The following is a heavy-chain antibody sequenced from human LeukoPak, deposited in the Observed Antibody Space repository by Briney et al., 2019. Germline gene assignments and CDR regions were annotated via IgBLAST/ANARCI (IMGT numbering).Heavy chain of an antibody. Sequence: ASVKVSCKASGGTFSSYATSWVRQAPGQGLEWMGGIIPIFGTANYAQKFQGRVTITADESTSTAYMELSSLRSEDTAVYYCAIESDSSSSIPWFDPWGQGTLVTVSS. CDR3: AIESDSSSSIPWFDP. CDR1: GGTFSSYA. J-gene: IGHJ5*02. V-gene: IGHV1-69*13. CDR2: IIPIFGTA. D-gene: IGHD6-6*01.